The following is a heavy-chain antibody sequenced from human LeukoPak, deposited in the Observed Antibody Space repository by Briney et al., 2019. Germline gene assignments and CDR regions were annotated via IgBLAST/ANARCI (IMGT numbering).Heavy chain of an antibody. CDR2: INTNTGNP. Sequence: ASVKVSCKASGYTFTSYAITWVRQAPGQGLEWMGWINTNTGNPTYAQGFTGRFVFSLDTSVSTAYLQISSLKAEDTAVYYCASSRYSGSYNKLDYWGQGTLVTVSS. CDR3: ASSRYSGSYNKLDY. CDR1: GYTFTSYA. V-gene: IGHV7-4-1*02. D-gene: IGHD1-26*01. J-gene: IGHJ4*02.